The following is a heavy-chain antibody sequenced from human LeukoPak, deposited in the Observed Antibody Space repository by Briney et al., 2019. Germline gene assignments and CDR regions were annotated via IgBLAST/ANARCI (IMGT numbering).Heavy chain of an antibody. CDR3: AKEANRVLRLWELSWTFDY. J-gene: IGHJ4*02. D-gene: IGHD3-16*02. V-gene: IGHV3-23*01. CDR2: IRGIVGST. CDR1: SSTFTSYA. Sequence: SLTPSHPPASSTFTSYAMSSARHPPGNGLESVSVIRGIVGSTYHTPSVKGRFTISRDNSKNTQYLQMNSLRAEDTAIYYCAKEANRVLRLWELSWTFDYWGQGTLVTVSS.